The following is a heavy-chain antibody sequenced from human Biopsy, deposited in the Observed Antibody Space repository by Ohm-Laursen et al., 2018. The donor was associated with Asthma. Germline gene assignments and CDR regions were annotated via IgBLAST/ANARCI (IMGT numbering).Heavy chain of an antibody. CDR3: GIVVAANPLQGDC. Sequence: SLRLSCAASGFTVSRDHMFWVRQAPGKGLEWVSVIYSGGTSHTADSVRGRFTISRDNSKNTVYLDISSLRIEDTAVFYCGIVVAANPLQGDCWGQGTLVTVSS. CDR1: GFTVSRDH. CDR2: IYSGGTS. J-gene: IGHJ4*02. D-gene: IGHD2-15*01. V-gene: IGHV3-53*05.